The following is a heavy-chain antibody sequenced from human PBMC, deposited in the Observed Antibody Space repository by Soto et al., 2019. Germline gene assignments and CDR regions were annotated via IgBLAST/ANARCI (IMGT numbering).Heavy chain of an antibody. D-gene: IGHD3-3*01. CDR2: IYYSGST. CDR3: ARRRRPRYYDFWSGYYYFDY. J-gene: IGHJ4*02. V-gene: IGHV4-39*01. Sequence: LSLTCTVSGGSISSSSYYWGWIRQPPGKGLEWIGSIYYSGSTYYNPSLKSRVTISVDTSKNQFSLKLSSVTAADTAVYYCARRRRPRYYDFWSGYYYFDYWGQGTLVTVSS. CDR1: GGSISSSSYY.